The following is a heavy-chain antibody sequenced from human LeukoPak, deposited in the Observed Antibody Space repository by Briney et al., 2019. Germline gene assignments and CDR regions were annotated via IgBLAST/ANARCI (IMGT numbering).Heavy chain of an antibody. CDR1: GFTFSSYA. D-gene: IGHD3-22*01. V-gene: IGHV3-23*01. CDR2: ISGSGDNT. CDR3: AKGSYYDSSGSFYFDY. Sequence: GGSLRLSCAASGFTFSSYAMSWVRQAPGKGLEWVSGISGSGDNTYYADSVKGRFTISRGNSKNTLYVQVNSLGTEDTAAYYCAKGSYYDSSGSFYFDYWGQGTLVTVSS. J-gene: IGHJ4*02.